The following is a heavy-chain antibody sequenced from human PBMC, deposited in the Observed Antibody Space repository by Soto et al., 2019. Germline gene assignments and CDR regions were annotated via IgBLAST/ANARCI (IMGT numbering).Heavy chain of an antibody. D-gene: IGHD1-26*01. CDR2: ISHEGGTQ. CDR3: AKEGTPRVSRWDDN. CDR1: GFTFSEYA. V-gene: IGHV3-30*18. J-gene: IGHJ4*02. Sequence: QVHLAESGGGVVQPGGSLRLSCAASGFTFSEYAIDWIRQAPGKGLEWVAVISHEGGTQYYADSVRARVTVSRDKSKNIVYLQIDSLRPEDTAVYFCAKEGTPRVSRWDDNGGQGTLVTVSS.